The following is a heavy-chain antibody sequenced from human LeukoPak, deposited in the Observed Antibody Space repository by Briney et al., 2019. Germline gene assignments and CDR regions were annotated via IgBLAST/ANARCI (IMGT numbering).Heavy chain of an antibody. CDR1: GYSISSGYY. Sequence: SETLSLTCAVSGYSISSGYYWGWIRQPTGKGLEWIGSMYHSWSTYYNPSLKSRVTISVDTSKNQFSLKLSSVTAADTAVYYCARAPVGSGWVINWFDPWGQGTLVTVSS. J-gene: IGHJ5*02. CDR2: MYHSWST. V-gene: IGHV4-38-2*01. D-gene: IGHD6-19*01. CDR3: ARAPVGSGWVINWFDP.